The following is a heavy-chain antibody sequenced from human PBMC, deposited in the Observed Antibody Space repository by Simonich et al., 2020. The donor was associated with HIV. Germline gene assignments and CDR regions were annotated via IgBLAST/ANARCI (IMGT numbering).Heavy chain of an antibody. CDR2: INHSGST. CDR1: GGSFSGYY. CDR3: ARESTLRSYYYGSGSGLGY. Sequence: QVQLQQWGAGLLKPSETLSLTCAVYGGSFSGYYWIWIRQAPGKGLVWIGEINHSGSTTYIPSLNSRVTISGDTSKKQFSLKLSSVTAADTAVYYCARESTLRSYYYGSGSGLGYWGQGTLVTVSS. D-gene: IGHD3-10*01. V-gene: IGHV4-34*01. J-gene: IGHJ4*02.